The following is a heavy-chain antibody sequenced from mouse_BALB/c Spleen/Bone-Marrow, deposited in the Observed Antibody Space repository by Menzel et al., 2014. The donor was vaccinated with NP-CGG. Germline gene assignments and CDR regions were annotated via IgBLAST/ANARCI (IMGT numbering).Heavy chain of an antibody. CDR3: ARSRQRTAMIGY. D-gene: IGHD4-1*01. CDR1: GFSLTSYG. CDR2: LWAGGSP. J-gene: IGHJ2*01. V-gene: IGHV2-9*02. Sequence: VKLMESGPGRVAPSQSLSITCTVSGFSLTSYGVHWVRQPPGKGLEWLGVLWAGGSPNYNSALMSSLTISKDNSKSQVFLKMNSLQTDDAAMYYCARSRQRTAMIGYWGQGTTVTVSS.